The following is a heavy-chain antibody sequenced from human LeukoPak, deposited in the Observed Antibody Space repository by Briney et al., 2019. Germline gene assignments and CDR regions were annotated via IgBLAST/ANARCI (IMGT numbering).Heavy chain of an antibody. CDR3: ARDADYYSSDY. CDR1: GYTFTGYY. D-gene: IGHD3-10*01. CDR2: ISPNSGGT. V-gene: IGHV1-2*02. J-gene: IGHJ4*02. Sequence: AASVKVSCKSSGYTFTGYYMHWVRQAPGQGLEWMGWISPNSGGTNYAQKFQGRVTMTRDTSISTAYMELSRLRSDDTAVYYCARDADYYSSDYWGQGTLVTVSS.